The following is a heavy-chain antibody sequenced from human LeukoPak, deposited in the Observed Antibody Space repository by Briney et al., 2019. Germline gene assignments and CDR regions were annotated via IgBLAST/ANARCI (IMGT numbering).Heavy chain of an antibody. D-gene: IGHD3-10*01. CDR2: IKQDGSEK. Sequence: GGSLRLSCAASGFTFSSYWMSWVRQAPGKGLEWVANIKQDGSEKYYVDSVKGRFTISRDNAKNSLYLQMNSLRAEDTAVYYCASLRYYYGSGSYSPFDYWGQGTLVTVSS. V-gene: IGHV3-7*01. J-gene: IGHJ4*02. CDR3: ASLRYYYGSGSYSPFDY. CDR1: GFTFSSYW.